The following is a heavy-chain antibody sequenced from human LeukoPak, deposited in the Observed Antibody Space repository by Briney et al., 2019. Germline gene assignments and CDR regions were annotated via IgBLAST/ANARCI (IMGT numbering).Heavy chain of an antibody. CDR2: INHSGST. V-gene: IGHV4-34*01. CDR1: GGSFSGYY. D-gene: IGHD6-13*01. J-gene: IGHJ6*03. CDR3: ARGTTSSWYSHYYYYYYMDV. Sequence: SETLSLTCAVYGGSFSGYYWSWIRQPPGKGLEWIGEINHSGSTNYNPSLKSRVTISVDTSKNQFSLKLSSVTAADTAVYYCARGTTSSWYSHYYYYYYMDVWGKGTTVTVSS.